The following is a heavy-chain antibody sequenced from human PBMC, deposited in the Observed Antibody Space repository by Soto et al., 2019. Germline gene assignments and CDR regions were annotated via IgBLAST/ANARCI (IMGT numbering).Heavy chain of an antibody. D-gene: IGHD3-16*01. CDR2: TSGSGVST. CDR3: AKGNILGFDF. J-gene: IGHJ4*02. CDR1: GFTFSNFA. V-gene: IGHV3-23*01. Sequence: GGSLRLSCAGSGFTFSNFAISWVRQAPGRGLEWVSATSGSGVSTFYADSVKGRFTISRDNSKNTVSLQMSSLRAEDTAIYYCAKGNILGFDFGGKEILSTVSS.